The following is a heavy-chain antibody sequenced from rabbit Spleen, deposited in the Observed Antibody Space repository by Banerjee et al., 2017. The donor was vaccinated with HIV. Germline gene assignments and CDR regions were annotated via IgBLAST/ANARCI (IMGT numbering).Heavy chain of an antibody. J-gene: IGHJ6*01. CDR3: ARDTSSSFSSYGMDL. Sequence: QSLEESGGGLVQPGGSLTLSCKASGFSLSSYWMSWVRQAPGKGLEWIACIYVRSGDNTYYASWVNGRFTISSHNAQNTLYLQLTSLTAADTATYFCARDTSSSFSSYGMDLWGQGTLVTVS. V-gene: IGHV1S40*01. CDR1: GFSLSSYW. D-gene: IGHD1-1*01. CDR2: IYVRSGDNT.